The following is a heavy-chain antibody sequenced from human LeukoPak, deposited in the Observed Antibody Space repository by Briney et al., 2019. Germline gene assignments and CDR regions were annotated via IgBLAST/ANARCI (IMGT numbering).Heavy chain of an antibody. Sequence: QPGGSLRLSCTAYGFSLDDYAMHWVRHAPGQGREWVSSISWDGRNIAYAASVKGLFTISRDNAQNSLYLQMYSLKIEDTAFYYCIKDMGFDLLKDAFDLWGQGMLVTVSS. J-gene: IGHJ3*01. CDR1: GFSLDDYA. CDR2: ISWDGRNI. CDR3: IKDMGFDLLKDAFDL. D-gene: IGHD3-10*01. V-gene: IGHV3-9*01.